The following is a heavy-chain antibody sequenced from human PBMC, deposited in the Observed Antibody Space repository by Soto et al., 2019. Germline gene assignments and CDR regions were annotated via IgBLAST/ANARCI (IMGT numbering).Heavy chain of an antibody. CDR1: GHSIRTSSYY. Sequence: SSETLSLTCTVSGHSIRTSSYYWGWIRQSPGKGLEWIGSLHYSGTIYYNPSLKSRVTMYVDTSKNQFSLRADSVTAADTAIYYCARHDWSRFYGMDVWGQGTTVTVSS. D-gene: IGHD2-2*01. V-gene: IGHV4-39*01. CDR2: LHYSGTI. J-gene: IGHJ6*02. CDR3: ARHDWSRFYGMDV.